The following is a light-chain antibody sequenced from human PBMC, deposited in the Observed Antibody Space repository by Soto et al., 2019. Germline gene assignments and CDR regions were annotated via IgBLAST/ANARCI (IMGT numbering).Light chain of an antibody. CDR2: DAS. CDR1: QSVRTN. CDR3: QQRSNWPWT. Sequence: MTQSPDALSVPAGERATLSFRAGQSVRTNLACYQQKPGQAPRLLIYDASNRATGIPARFSGSGSGTDFTLTISSLEPEDFAVYYCQQRSNWPWTFGQGTKVDIK. J-gene: IGKJ1*01. V-gene: IGKV3-11*01.